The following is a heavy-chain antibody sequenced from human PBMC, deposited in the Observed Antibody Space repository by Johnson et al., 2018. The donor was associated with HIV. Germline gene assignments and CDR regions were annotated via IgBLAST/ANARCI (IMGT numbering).Heavy chain of an antibody. CDR3: ARGVGSGWYFEIGDDAFDI. J-gene: IGHJ3*02. D-gene: IGHD6-19*01. V-gene: IGHV3-30*14. CDR2: ISYDGSNK. Sequence: QMLLVESGGGVVRPGGSLRLSCAASGFTFSSYAMHWVRQAPGKGLEWVAVISYDGSNKNHADSVKGRFTISRDNSKNTLYLQMNSLRAEDTAVYYCARGVGSGWYFEIGDDAFDIWGQGTMVTVSS. CDR1: GFTFSSYA.